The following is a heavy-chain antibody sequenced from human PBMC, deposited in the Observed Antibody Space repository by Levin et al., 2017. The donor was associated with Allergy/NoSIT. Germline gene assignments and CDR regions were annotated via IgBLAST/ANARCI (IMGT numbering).Heavy chain of an antibody. V-gene: IGHV3-7*01. D-gene: IGHD2-21*02. CDR1: GFTFSNYW. CDR2: IKQDGSEK. CDR3: ARDCGADCWAY. J-gene: IGHJ4*02. Sequence: QTGGSLRLSCAVSGFTFSNYWMSWVRQAPGKGLEWVGNIKQDGSEKSYVDSVRGRFTISRDNAKNSLYLQMTSLTAEDTAVYFCARDCGADCWAYWGQGTLVTVSS.